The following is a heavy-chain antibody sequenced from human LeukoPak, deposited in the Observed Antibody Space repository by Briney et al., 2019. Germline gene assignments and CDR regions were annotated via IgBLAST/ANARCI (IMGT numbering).Heavy chain of an antibody. CDR2: VYSSGDT. CDR3: ARDYSGSYLPDY. J-gene: IGHJ4*02. CDR1: GGSISGYY. V-gene: IGHV4-59*01. D-gene: IGHD3-10*01. Sequence: SETLSLTCTVSGGSISGYYWSWIRQPPGKGLEWIGYVYSSGDTNYNPSLKSRVTISIDTSKNQFSLKLSSVTAADTAVYYCARDYSGSYLPDYWGQGTLVTVSS.